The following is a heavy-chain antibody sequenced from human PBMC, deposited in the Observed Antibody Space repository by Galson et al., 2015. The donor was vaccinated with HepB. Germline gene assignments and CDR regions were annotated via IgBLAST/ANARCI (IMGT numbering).Heavy chain of an antibody. CDR2: ISYDGSNK. Sequence: LRLSCAASGFTFSSYGMHWARQAPGKGLEWVAVISYDGSNKYYADSVKGRFTISRDNSKNTLYLQMNSLRAEDTAVYYCAKEALYDSSGYYYPSYFDYWGQGTLVTVSS. CDR3: AKEALYDSSGYYYPSYFDY. V-gene: IGHV3-30*18. J-gene: IGHJ4*02. CDR1: GFTFSSYG. D-gene: IGHD3-22*01.